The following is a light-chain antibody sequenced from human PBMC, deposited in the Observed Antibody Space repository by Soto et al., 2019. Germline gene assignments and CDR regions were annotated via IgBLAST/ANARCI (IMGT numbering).Light chain of an antibody. Sequence: DIQMTQSPSTLSASIGDRVTITCRASQSITTFLAWYQQKPGKAPQILIYDASKLEPGVPSRLSGGGSGTEFTLTISSLQPDDFATYYCQQYRTYPLTCGGGTRVEIK. J-gene: IGKJ4*02. V-gene: IGKV1-5*01. CDR1: QSITTF. CDR3: QQYRTYPLT. CDR2: DAS.